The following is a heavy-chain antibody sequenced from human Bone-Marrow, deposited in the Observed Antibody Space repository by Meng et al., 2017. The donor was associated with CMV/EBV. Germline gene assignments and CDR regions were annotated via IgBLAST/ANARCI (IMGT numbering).Heavy chain of an antibody. Sequence: GAISSGGYYWSWIRQHPGKRVEWIEYIYYSGSTYYNPSLKSRVTISVDTSKNQFSLKLSSVTAADTAVYYCAKGPDYYGSGSFFDYWGQGTLVTVSS. CDR1: GAISSGGYY. V-gene: IGHV4-31*02. J-gene: IGHJ4*02. D-gene: IGHD3-10*01. CDR2: IYYSGST. CDR3: AKGPDYYGSGSFFDY.